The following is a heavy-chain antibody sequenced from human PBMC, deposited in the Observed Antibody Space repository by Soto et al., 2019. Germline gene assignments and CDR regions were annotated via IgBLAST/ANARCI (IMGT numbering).Heavy chain of an antibody. D-gene: IGHD3-10*01. CDR2: INEDGGEK. V-gene: IGHV3-7*01. CDR3: VARAWLGG. CDR1: GFTFSTYW. Sequence: EVQLVDSGGALVQPGGSLRLSCAASGFTFSTYWMSWVRQAPGTGLEWVANINEDGGEKHYVDSVKGRFTISRDNAQNSLYLQMDSLRAEDTAVYYCVARAWLGGWGQGTLVTVSS. J-gene: IGHJ4*02.